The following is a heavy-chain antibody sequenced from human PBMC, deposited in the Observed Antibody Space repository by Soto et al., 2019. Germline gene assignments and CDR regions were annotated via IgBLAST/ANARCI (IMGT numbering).Heavy chain of an antibody. V-gene: IGHV1-2*02. CDR1: GNTFPAYF. Sequence: ASVKVSCKASGNTFPAYFIHWLRQAPGQGLEWMGWINPNSRATKYAQKFQGRVTMTRGTSISTAYMELSRLTSDDTATYYCAARYCTSTTCFPFDSWGQGTLVTVSS. D-gene: IGHD2-2*01. CDR3: AARYCTSTTCFPFDS. J-gene: IGHJ4*02. CDR2: INPNSRAT.